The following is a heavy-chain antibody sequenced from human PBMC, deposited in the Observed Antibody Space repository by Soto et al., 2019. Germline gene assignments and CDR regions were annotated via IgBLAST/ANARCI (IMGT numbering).Heavy chain of an antibody. V-gene: IGHV4-39*01. D-gene: IGHD6-13*01. CDR2: IYYSGST. CDR3: ATLAAAGTSGLFDI. CDR1: GGSISSSSYY. J-gene: IGHJ3*02. Sequence: KASETLSLTCTVSGGSISSSSYYWGWIRQPPGKGLEWIGSIYYSGSTYYNPSLKSRVTISVGTSKNQFSLKLSSVTAADTAVYYCATLAAAGTSGLFDIWGQGTMVTVSS.